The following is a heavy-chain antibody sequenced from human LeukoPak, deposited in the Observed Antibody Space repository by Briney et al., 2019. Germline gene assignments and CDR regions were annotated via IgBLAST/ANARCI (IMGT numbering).Heavy chain of an antibody. Sequence: SETLSLTCTVSGGSISTYYWNWIRQPTGKGLEWIGSINNIGSTNYSPSLKSRVTISVGTSKNQFSLKLSSVTAADTAVYYCARLPRYYDSSGYYYYYFDYWGQGALVTVSS. CDR1: GGSISTYY. CDR3: ARLPRYYDSSGYYYYYFDY. V-gene: IGHV4-59*01. J-gene: IGHJ4*02. D-gene: IGHD3-22*01. CDR2: INNIGST.